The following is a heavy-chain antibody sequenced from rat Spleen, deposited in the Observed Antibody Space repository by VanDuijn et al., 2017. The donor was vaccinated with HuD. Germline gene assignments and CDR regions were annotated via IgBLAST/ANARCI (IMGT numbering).Heavy chain of an antibody. CDR1: GFTFSDYG. CDR3: ARHGYDGSYYYLDY. V-gene: IGHV5S13*01. CDR2: ITTGGAIT. D-gene: IGHD1-12*02. Sequence: EVQLVESGGGLVQPGRSLKLSCAASGFTFSDYGMAWVRQAPTKGLEWVASITTGGAITSYRDSVKGRFTISRDTAKSTLYLQMDSLRSEDTATYYCARHGYDGSYYYLDYWGQGVMVTVSS. J-gene: IGHJ2*01.